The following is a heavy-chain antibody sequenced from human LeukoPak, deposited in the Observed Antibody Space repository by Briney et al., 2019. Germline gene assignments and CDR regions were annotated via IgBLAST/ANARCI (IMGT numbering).Heavy chain of an antibody. V-gene: IGHV1-18*01. Sequence: ASVKVSCKAPGYTFTSYGISWVRQAPGQGLEWMGWISAYNGNTNYAQKLQGRVTMTTDTSTSTAYMELRSLRSDDTAVYYCARARGYSSSWFYFDYWGQGTLVTVSS. D-gene: IGHD6-13*01. CDR1: GYTFTSYG. CDR2: ISAYNGNT. CDR3: ARARGYSSSWFYFDY. J-gene: IGHJ4*02.